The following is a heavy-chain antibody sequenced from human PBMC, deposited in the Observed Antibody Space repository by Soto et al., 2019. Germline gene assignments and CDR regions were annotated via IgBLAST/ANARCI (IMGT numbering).Heavy chain of an antibody. CDR1: GGSISSGDYY. CDR2: IYYSGST. Sequence: QVQLQESGPGLVKPSQTLSLTCTVSGGSISSGDYYWSWIRQPPGKGLEWIGYIYYSGSTYYNPSLKSRVTISVDTSKNQFSLKLSSVTAADTAVYYCARVGLTTVTTYYYSYGMDVWGQGTTVTVSS. V-gene: IGHV4-30-4*01. D-gene: IGHD4-17*01. J-gene: IGHJ6*02. CDR3: ARVGLTTVTTYYYSYGMDV.